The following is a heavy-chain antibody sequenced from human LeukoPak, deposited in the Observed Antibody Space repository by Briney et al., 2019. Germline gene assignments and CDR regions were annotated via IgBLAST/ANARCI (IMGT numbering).Heavy chain of an antibody. CDR1: GGSIXXXX. CDR2: IYTSGST. D-gene: IGHD4-17*01. CDR3: ARDTARYFDL. V-gene: IGHV4-4*07. Sequence: SETLSLXXXXSGGSIXXXXXXXIRQPAGKXXXWIGRIYTSGSTNXXXSXKXRVTXSVDTSKNQFSLKLSSVTAADTAVYYCARDTARYFDLWGRGTLVTVSS. J-gene: IGHJ2*01.